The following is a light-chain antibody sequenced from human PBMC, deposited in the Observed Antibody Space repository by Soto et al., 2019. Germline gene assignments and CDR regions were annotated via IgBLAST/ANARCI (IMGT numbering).Light chain of an antibody. Sequence: DIQMTQSPSSLSVSVGDRVTIACRASQSIGGFLNWYQQKLGKAPKLLIYAASSLQSGVPSRFSGSGSGTDFTLTISSLQPEDFETYYCQQSYSTHLTFGAGTKVDIX. V-gene: IGKV1-39*01. J-gene: IGKJ4*01. CDR2: AAS. CDR1: QSIGGF. CDR3: QQSYSTHLT.